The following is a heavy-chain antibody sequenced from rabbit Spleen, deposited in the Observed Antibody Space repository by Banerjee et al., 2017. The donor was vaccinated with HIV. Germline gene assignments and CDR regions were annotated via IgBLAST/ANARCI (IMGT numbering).Heavy chain of an antibody. CDR3: ARVSATMTMVITGYYFNL. D-gene: IGHD2-1*01. CDR1: GFSFSSNYY. CDR2: IYGGSFGST. J-gene: IGHJ4*01. V-gene: IGHV1S40*01. Sequence: QSLEESGGDLVKPEGSLTLTCTASGFSFSSNYYMCWVRQAPGKGLEWVACIYGGSFGSTVYASWAKGRFTISKTSSTTVTLQMTSLTSADTATYFCARVSATMTMVITGYYFNLWGPGTLVTVS.